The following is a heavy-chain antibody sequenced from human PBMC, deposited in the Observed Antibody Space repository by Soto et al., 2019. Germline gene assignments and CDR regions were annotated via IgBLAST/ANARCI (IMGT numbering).Heavy chain of an antibody. CDR3: ARAIAARRVYGMDV. CDR1: GFTFSSYG. J-gene: IGHJ6*02. Sequence: GGSLRLSCAASGFTFSSYGMHWVRQAPGKGLEWVAVIWYDGSNKYYAGSVKGRFTISRDNSKNTLYLQMNSLRAEDTAVYYCARAIAARRVYGMDVWGQGTTVTVSS. D-gene: IGHD6-6*01. CDR2: IWYDGSNK. V-gene: IGHV3-33*01.